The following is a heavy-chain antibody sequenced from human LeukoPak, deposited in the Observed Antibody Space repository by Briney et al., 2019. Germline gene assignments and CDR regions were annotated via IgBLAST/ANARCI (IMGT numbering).Heavy chain of an antibody. V-gene: IGHV3-23*05. J-gene: IGHJ4*02. Sequence: PGGSLRLSCAASGFNFNSYTMNWVRQAPGKGLQWVANILASGSPTYYADSVKGRFTVSRDNSKNMLYLQMNNLRVEDTAIYYCAKGFHSDYCGNFHHWGQGTLVTVSS. D-gene: IGHD2-21*01. CDR1: GFNFNSYT. CDR2: ILASGSPT. CDR3: AKGFHSDYCGNFHH.